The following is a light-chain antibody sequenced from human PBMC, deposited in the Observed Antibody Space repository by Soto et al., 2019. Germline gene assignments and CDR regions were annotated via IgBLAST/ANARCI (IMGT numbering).Light chain of an antibody. J-gene: IGLJ7*01. V-gene: IGLV6-57*03. Sequence: NFMLTQPHSVSESLGKTVTISCTRSXGSXASNYVQWYQQRPGSAPTTVMYEDNQRPSGVPDRFSGSIDSSSRSASLTISGLQTEDEAVYYCQSYGSSPGAVFGGGTQLTVL. CDR3: QSYGSSPGAV. CDR1: XGSXASNY. CDR2: EDN.